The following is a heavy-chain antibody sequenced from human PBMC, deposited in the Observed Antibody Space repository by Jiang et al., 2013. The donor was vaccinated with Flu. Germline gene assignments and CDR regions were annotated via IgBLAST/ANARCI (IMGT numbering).Heavy chain of an antibody. CDR1: GYTFTSYD. V-gene: IGHV1-8*01. D-gene: IGHD6-19*01. J-gene: IGHJ2*01. Sequence: QVQLVESGAEVKKPGASVKVSCKASGYTFTSYDINWVRQATGQGLEWMGWMNPNSGNTGYAQKFQGRVTMTRNTSISTAYMELSSLRSEDTAVYYCARGLRYSSGWSGRPTAWYFDLWGRGTWSLSPQ. CDR2: MNPNSGNT. CDR3: ARGLRYSSGWSGRPTAWYFDL.